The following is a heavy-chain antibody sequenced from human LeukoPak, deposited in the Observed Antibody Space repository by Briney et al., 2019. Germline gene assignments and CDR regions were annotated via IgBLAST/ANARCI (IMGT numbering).Heavy chain of an antibody. J-gene: IGHJ6*03. Sequence: PGGSLRLSCAASGFTFSSYSMNWVRQAPGKGLEWVSSISSSSSYIYYADSVKGRFTISRDNAKNSLYLQMNSLRAEDTAVYYCARDAVYQPGPREPPYYMDVWGKGTTVTVSS. CDR2: ISSSSSYI. CDR3: ARDAVYQPGPREPPYYMDV. CDR1: GFTFSSYS. V-gene: IGHV3-21*01. D-gene: IGHD2-2*01.